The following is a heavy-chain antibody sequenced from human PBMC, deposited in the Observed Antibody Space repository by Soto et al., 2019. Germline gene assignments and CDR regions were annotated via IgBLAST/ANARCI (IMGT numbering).Heavy chain of an antibody. V-gene: IGHV1-3*01. CDR1: GYTFTSYA. CDR3: ARERSRSVAPIDC. D-gene: IGHD5-12*01. J-gene: IGHJ4*02. CDR2: INAGNGNT. Sequence: GASLKVSCKASGYTFTSYAMHWVRQAPGQRLEWMGWINAGNGNTKYSQKFQGRVTITRDTSASTAYMELSSLRSEDTAVYYCARERSRSVAPIDCWGQGTLVTVSS.